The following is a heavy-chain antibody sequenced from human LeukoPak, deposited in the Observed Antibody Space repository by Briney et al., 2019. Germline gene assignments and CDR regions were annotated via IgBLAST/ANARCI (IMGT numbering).Heavy chain of an antibody. Sequence: PGGSLRLSCAASGFTVSSHYMSWVRQAPGKGLKWVSVLYSGGTTYYTDSVKGRFTISRDNSKNTLYLQMNSLRAEDTAVYYCARDLETDISDAFDIWGQGTMVTVSS. CDR3: ARDLETDISDAFDI. CDR1: GFTVSSHY. V-gene: IGHV3-66*01. J-gene: IGHJ3*02. D-gene: IGHD3-9*01. CDR2: LYSGGTT.